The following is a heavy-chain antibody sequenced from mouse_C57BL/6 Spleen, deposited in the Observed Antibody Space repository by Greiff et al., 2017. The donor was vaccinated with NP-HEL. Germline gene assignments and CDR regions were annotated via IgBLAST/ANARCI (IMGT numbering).Heavy chain of an antibody. Sequence: QVTLKVSGAELVKPGASVKMSCKASGYTFTTYPIEWMKQNHGKSLEWIGNFHPYNDDTKYNEKFKGKATLTVEKSSSTVYLELSRLTSDDSAVYYCARMNYSNYVFDYWGQGTTLTVSS. D-gene: IGHD2-5*01. CDR1: GYTFTTYP. CDR2: FHPYNDDT. CDR3: ARMNYSNYVFDY. J-gene: IGHJ2*01. V-gene: IGHV1-47*01.